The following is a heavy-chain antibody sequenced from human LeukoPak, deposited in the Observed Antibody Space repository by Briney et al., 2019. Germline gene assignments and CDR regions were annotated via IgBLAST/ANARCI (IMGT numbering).Heavy chain of an antibody. Sequence: PGGSLRLSCAASGFTFSSYWMNWVRQAPGKGLEWVANIKQDGSEKYYVDSVKGRFTISRDNAKNSLYLQMNSLRAEDTAVYYCARDDGTLPYYYMDVWGEGTTVTVSS. V-gene: IGHV3-7*01. CDR3: ARDDGTLPYYYMDV. CDR1: GFTFSSYW. J-gene: IGHJ6*03. CDR2: IKQDGSEK.